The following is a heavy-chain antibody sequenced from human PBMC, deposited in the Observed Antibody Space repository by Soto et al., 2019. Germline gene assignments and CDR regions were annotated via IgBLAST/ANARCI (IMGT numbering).Heavy chain of an antibody. CDR3: AGDRSSAPGGGMDV. V-gene: IGHV3-21*01. D-gene: IGHD6-25*01. CDR1: GFTFSSYS. J-gene: IGHJ6*02. CDR2: ISSSSSYI. Sequence: EVQLVESGGGLVKPGGSLRLSCAASGFTFSSYSMNWVRQAPGKGLEWVSSISSSSSYIYYADSVKGRFTISRDNAKKSLFLEMNSLRAEATAVYYCAGDRSSAPGGGMDVWGQGTTVTVSS.